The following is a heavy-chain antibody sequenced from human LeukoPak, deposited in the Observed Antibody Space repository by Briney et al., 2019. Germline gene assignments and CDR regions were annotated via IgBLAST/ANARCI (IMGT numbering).Heavy chain of an antibody. Sequence: PSETLSLTCAVSGYSISSGYYWGWIRQPPGKGLEWIGSIYHSGSTYYNPSLKSRVTISVDTSKNQFSQKLSSVTAADTAVYYCASSLIKGSGSYTFDYWGQGTLVTVSS. J-gene: IGHJ4*02. V-gene: IGHV4-38-2*01. D-gene: IGHD3-10*01. CDR2: IYHSGST. CDR1: GYSISSGYY. CDR3: ASSLIKGSGSYTFDY.